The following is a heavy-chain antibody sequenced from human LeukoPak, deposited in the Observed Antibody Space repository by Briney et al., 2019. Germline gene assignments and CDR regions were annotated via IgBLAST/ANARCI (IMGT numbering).Heavy chain of an antibody. J-gene: IGHJ4*02. Sequence: ASVKVSCKASGYTFTSYYMHWVRQAPGQGLEWMGIINPSGGSTSYAQKFQGRVTMTRDTSTSTVYMELRSLRSEDTAVYYCAEGRGLHYFDYWGQGTLVTVSS. CDR3: AEGRGLHYFDY. D-gene: IGHD3-10*01. V-gene: IGHV1-46*01. CDR2: INPSGGST. CDR1: GYTFTSYY.